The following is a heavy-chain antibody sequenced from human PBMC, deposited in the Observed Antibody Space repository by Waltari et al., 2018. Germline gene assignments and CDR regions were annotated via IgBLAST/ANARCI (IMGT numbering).Heavy chain of an antibody. CDR2: IYPGDSDT. D-gene: IGHD3-22*01. CDR3: ARQGTYYYDSSGYYGYDY. CDR1: GYSFTSYW. V-gene: IGHV5-51*01. J-gene: IGHJ4*02. Sequence: EVQLVQSGAEVKKPGESLKISCQGSGYSFTSYWIGWVRQMPGKGLEWMGIIYPGDSDTRYSPSFQGQVTISADKSISTAYLQWSSLKASDTAMYYCARQGTYYYDSSGYYGYDYWGQGTLVTVSS.